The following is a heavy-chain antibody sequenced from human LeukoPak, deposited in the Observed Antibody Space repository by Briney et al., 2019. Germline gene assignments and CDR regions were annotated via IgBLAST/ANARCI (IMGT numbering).Heavy chain of an antibody. J-gene: IGHJ4*02. CDR2: ITPIFRTP. Sequence: GASVKVSCKASGGTFITTTINRVRQAPGQGLEWMGGITPIFRTPNYAQKFQGRVTITAVESMSTAYMELSRLRFEDTAVYYCARGWLGETTVVTPYNYWGQGTLVTVSS. D-gene: IGHD2-21*02. V-gene: IGHV1-69*13. CDR3: ARGWLGETTVVTPYNY. CDR1: GGTFITTT.